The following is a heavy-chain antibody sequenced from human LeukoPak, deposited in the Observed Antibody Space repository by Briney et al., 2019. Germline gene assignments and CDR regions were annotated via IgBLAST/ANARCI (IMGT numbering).Heavy chain of an antibody. J-gene: IGHJ4*02. D-gene: IGHD5-12*01. CDR3: ARAGSAYDFRY. V-gene: IGHV1-2*02. Sequence: ASVKVSCKASGYTFSGYFMNWVRQAPGQGLEWMGWINPNSGGTNYAQKFQGRVTMTRDTSISTAYMELSSLRSDDTAVYYCARAGSAYDFRYWGQGTLVTVSS. CDR2: INPNSGGT. CDR1: GYTFSGYF.